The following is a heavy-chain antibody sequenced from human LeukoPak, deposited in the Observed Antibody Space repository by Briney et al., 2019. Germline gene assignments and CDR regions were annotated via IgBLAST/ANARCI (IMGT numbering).Heavy chain of an antibody. CDR1: GFTVSSNY. Sequence: GGSLRLSCAASGFTVSSNYMCWVRQAPGKGLEWVSVIYSGGSTYYADSVKGRFTISRDNSKNTLYLLMNSLRAEDTAVYYCARDQWYYDSGGYAAYSGQGTLVTVSS. D-gene: IGHD3-22*01. CDR3: ARDQWYYDSGGYAAY. J-gene: IGHJ4*02. CDR2: IYSGGST. V-gene: IGHV3-53*01.